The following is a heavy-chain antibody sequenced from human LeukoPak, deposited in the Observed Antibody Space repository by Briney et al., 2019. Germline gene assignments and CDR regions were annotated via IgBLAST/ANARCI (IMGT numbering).Heavy chain of an antibody. Sequence: PGGSLRLSWAASGFTVSSNCMSWVRQAPGKGLEWVSVICSGGSTYYADSVKGRFTISRDNSKSTLYLQMNSLRAEDTAVYYCARDQRGSQGYWGQGTLVTVSS. V-gene: IGHV3-66*01. CDR1: GFTVSSNC. J-gene: IGHJ4*02. D-gene: IGHD1-26*01. CDR2: ICSGGST. CDR3: ARDQRGSQGY.